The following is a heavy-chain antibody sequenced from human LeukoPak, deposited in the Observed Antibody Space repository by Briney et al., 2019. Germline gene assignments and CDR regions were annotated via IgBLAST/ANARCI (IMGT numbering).Heavy chain of an antibody. V-gene: IGHV4-61*05. CDR1: GGSISSSTYY. J-gene: IGHJ4*02. CDR2: IYYSGST. CDR3: ARLYSSSWDYYFDY. D-gene: IGHD6-13*01. Sequence: PSETLSLTCTVSGGSISSSTYYWGWIRQPPGKGLEWIGYIYYSGSTNYNPSLKSRVTISVDTSKNQFSLKLSSVTAADTAVYYCARLYSSSWDYYFDYWGQGTLVTVSS.